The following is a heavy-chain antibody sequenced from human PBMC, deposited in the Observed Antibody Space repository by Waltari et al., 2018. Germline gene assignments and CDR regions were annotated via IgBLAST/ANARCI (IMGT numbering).Heavy chain of an antibody. CDR1: GFTFDDYA. CDR3: AKGHSGSYGLKD. Sequence: EVQLVESGGGLVQPGRSLRLSCQVSGFTFDDYAMHWFRLAPGKGLGGVSGISWNSDNIGYADSVKGRFTISRDNAKNSLYLQMNSLRPEDTALYYGAKGHSGSYGLKDWGQGTLVTVSS. V-gene: IGHV3-9*01. CDR2: ISWNSDNI. J-gene: IGHJ4*02. D-gene: IGHD1-26*01.